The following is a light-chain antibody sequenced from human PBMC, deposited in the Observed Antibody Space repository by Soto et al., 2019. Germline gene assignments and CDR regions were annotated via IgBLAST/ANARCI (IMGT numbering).Light chain of an antibody. CDR1: QNINKR. CDR2: DAS. Sequence: IQMTQSPSTLSASVGDRVTFACRASQNINKRLAWHQQKPGKAPKVLIYDASNLKSGVPSRFSGSGFGTDFTFAISSLQPEDLATYYCQQSYRAQWTFGRGTKVDIK. V-gene: IGKV1-5*01. CDR3: QQSYRAQWT. J-gene: IGKJ1*01.